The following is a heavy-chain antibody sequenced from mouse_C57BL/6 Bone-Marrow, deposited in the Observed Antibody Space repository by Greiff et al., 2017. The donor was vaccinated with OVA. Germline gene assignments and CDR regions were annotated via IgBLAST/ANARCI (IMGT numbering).Heavy chain of an antibody. CDR1: GYTFTSYW. Sequence: QVQLQQPGAELVKPGASVKLSCKASGYTFTSYWMQWVKQRPGQGLEWIGEIDPSDSYTNYNQKFKGKATLTVDTSSSTAYMQLSSLTSEESAVYYRARIGLDSSGSHYLDYWGQGTTLTVSS. D-gene: IGHD3-2*02. CDR3: ARIGLDSSGSHYLDY. V-gene: IGHV1-50*01. CDR2: IDPSDSYT. J-gene: IGHJ2*01.